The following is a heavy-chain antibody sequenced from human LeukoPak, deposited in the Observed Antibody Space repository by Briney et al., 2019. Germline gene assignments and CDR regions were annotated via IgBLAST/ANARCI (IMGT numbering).Heavy chain of an antibody. Sequence: GGSLRLSCAAPGFTLSSYAMNWVRQAPGKGLEWVSAISGSGSAYYADSVKGRFTISRDNSKNTLYLQMNSLRAEDTAVYYCAKRGAEVGATVAPGDYWGQGTLLTVSS. D-gene: IGHD1-26*01. CDR3: AKRGAEVGATVAPGDY. V-gene: IGHV3-23*01. J-gene: IGHJ4*02. CDR1: GFTLSSYA. CDR2: ISGSGSA.